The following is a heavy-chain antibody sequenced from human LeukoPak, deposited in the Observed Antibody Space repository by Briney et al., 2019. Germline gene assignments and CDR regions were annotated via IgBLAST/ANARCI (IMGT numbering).Heavy chain of an antibody. CDR3: ARGLYTNGWYYYDY. CDR2: FSYNGINK. V-gene: IGHV3-33*05. Sequence: PGGSLRLSCAASGFTFRSYAMHWVRQAPGKGLEWVAVFSYNGINKDYAGSVKGRFTISRDNSKNTLSLQMDSLRAGDTAMYYCARGLYTNGWYYYDYWGQGTLVTVSS. CDR1: GFTFRSYA. D-gene: IGHD6-19*01. J-gene: IGHJ4*02.